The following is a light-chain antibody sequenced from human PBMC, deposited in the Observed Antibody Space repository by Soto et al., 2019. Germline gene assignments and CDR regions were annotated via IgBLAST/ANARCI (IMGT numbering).Light chain of an antibody. Sequence: EIVLTQSPGTLSLSPGERATLSCRASQSVSSNYLAWYQQKPRQATSLLIYGASSRATGIPDRFICSGSGTEFTLTISRLEPEDFAVYYCHQYGISPFGGGTKVDIK. CDR1: QSVSSNY. CDR3: HQYGISP. J-gene: IGKJ4*01. CDR2: GAS. V-gene: IGKV3-20*01.